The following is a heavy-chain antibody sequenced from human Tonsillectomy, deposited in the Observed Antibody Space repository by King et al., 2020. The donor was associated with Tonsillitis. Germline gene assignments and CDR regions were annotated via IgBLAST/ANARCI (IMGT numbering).Heavy chain of an antibody. Sequence: QLQESGSGLVKPSQTLSLTCAVSGGSISSGGYSWRWIRQPPGKGLEWIGYIYHSGSTYYNPSLKSRVTISVDRSKNQFSLKLSSVTAADTAVYYCARDYSGSSPWFDPWGQGTLVTVSS. CDR3: ARDYSGSSPWFDP. CDR2: IYHSGST. CDR1: GGSISSGGYS. J-gene: IGHJ5*02. V-gene: IGHV4-30-2*01. D-gene: IGHD1-26*01.